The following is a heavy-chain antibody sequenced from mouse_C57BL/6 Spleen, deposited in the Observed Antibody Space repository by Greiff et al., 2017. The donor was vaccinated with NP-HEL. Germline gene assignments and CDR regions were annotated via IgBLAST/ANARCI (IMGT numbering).Heavy chain of an antibody. CDR2: IYPGSGNT. D-gene: IGHD2-4*01. CDR3: ARCDSYYFDY. J-gene: IGHJ2*01. V-gene: IGHV1-76*01. CDR1: GYTFTDYY. Sequence: QVQLQQSGAELVRPGASVKLSCKASGYTFTDYYINWVKQRPGQGLEWIARIYPGSGNTYYNEKFKGKATLTAEKSSSTAYMQLSSLTSEDSAVYFCARCDSYYFDYWGQGTTLTVSS.